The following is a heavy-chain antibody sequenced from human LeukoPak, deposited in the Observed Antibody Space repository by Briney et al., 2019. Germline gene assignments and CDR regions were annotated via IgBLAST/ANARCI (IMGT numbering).Heavy chain of an antibody. CDR1: GFTFSSYS. D-gene: IGHD3-16*01. Sequence: GGSLRLSCAASGFTFSSYSMNWVRQAPGKGLEWVSYISSSSSTIYYADSVKGRFTIPRDNAKNSLYLQMNSLRAEDTAVYYCARGGDHDYVWGSYKDYWGQGTLVTVSS. V-gene: IGHV3-48*01. J-gene: IGHJ4*02. CDR3: ARGGDHDYVWGSYKDY. CDR2: ISSSSSTI.